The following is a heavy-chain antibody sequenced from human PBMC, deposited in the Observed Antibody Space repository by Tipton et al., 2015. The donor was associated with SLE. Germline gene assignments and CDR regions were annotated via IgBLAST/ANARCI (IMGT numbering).Heavy chain of an antibody. D-gene: IGHD5-12*01. CDR1: GGSISSSSYY. CDR2: IYSGGST. Sequence: TLSLTCTVSGGSISSSSYYMSWVRQAPGKGLEWVSVIYSGGSTYYADSVKGRFTISRDNSKNTLYLQMNSLRAEDTAVYYCARGILSIVATSSWGQGTLVPVSS. J-gene: IGHJ4*02. V-gene: IGHV3-53*01. CDR3: ARGILSIVATSS.